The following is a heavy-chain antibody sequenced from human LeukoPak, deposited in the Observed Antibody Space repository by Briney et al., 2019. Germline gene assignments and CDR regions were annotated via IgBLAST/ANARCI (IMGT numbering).Heavy chain of an antibody. D-gene: IGHD4-17*01. Sequence: ASVKVSCKASGYTFTSYYMHWVRQAPGQGLEWMGIINPSGGSTSYAQKFQGRVTITADESTSTAYMELSSLRSEDTAVYYCARSSAPTVTNYFDYWGQGTLVTVSS. CDR1: GYTFTSYY. J-gene: IGHJ4*02. CDR3: ARSSAPTVTNYFDY. CDR2: INPSGGST. V-gene: IGHV1-46*01.